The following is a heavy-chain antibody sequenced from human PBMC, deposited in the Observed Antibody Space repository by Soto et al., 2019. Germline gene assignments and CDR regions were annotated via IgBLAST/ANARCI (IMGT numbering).Heavy chain of an antibody. CDR3: AKLQSWRALDY. J-gene: IGHJ4*02. Sequence: EVLLLESGGGLVQPGGSLRLSCAASGFTFSNYDMGWVRQAPGKGLELVSFISGNGSGPYYADSVKGLFTISRDNAENTLYLQMNSLRVEDTAVYYCAKLQSWRALDYWGQGTLVTVSS. CDR1: GFTFSNYD. CDR2: ISGNGSGP. V-gene: IGHV3-23*01. D-gene: IGHD6-13*01.